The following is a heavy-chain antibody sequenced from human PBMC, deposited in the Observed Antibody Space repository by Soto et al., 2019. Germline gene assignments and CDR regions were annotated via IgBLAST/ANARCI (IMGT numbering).Heavy chain of an antibody. CDR2: IDNSGNT. J-gene: IGHJ4*02. Sequence: SETLSLTCTVYDGSISTYFCNWIRQPAGKGLEWIGRIDNSGNTNYNPPLKSRVTMSADTSRNQFSLKLNSVTAADTAVYYCARGGQDFWSGPFDYWGQGALVTVSS. CDR1: DGSISTYF. CDR3: ARGGQDFWSGPFDY. V-gene: IGHV4-4*07. D-gene: IGHD3-3*01.